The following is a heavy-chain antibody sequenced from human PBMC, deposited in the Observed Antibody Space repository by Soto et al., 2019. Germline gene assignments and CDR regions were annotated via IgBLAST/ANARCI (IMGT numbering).Heavy chain of an antibody. D-gene: IGHD3-22*01. CDR1: GGTFSSYA. CDR2: IIPIFGTA. V-gene: IGHV1-69*12. CDR3: ARVSQTYYYARYYYYYGMDV. J-gene: IGHJ6*02. Sequence: QVQLVQSGAEVKKPGSSVKVSCKASGGTFSSYAISWVRQAPGQGLEWMGGIIPIFGTANYAQKFQGRVTSAAAEAXXPXYXXLSRLRSEDTDVYYCARVSQTYYYARYYYYYGMDVWGQGTTVTVSS.